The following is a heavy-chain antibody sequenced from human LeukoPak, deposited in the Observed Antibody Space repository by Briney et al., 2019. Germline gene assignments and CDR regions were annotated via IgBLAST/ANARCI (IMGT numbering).Heavy chain of an antibody. Sequence: SETLSLTCTVSGGSISNWYWSWFRQPAGKGLEWIGRIYTSGCTNYNPSLKSRVTMSVDTSKNQISLKLTSVTAADTAVYYCARKLASSTLKAGAFDIWGQGTMVTVSS. CDR3: ARKLASSTLKAGAFDI. CDR2: IYTSGCT. V-gene: IGHV4-4*07. CDR1: GGSISNWY. D-gene: IGHD2-2*01. J-gene: IGHJ3*02.